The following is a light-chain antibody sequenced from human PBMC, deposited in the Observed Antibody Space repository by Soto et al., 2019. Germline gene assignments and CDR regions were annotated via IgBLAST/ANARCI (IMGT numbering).Light chain of an antibody. J-gene: IGLJ1*01. Sequence: QSVLTQPPSASGSLGQSVTISCTGTASDVGVYNYVSWYQQHPGKAPKLMIYEVTKRPSGVPDRFSGSKSGNTASLTVSGLQAEDGADYYCSSYAGSSTLYVFGTGTKVT. CDR3: SSYAGSSTLYV. V-gene: IGLV2-8*01. CDR1: ASDVGVYNY. CDR2: EVT.